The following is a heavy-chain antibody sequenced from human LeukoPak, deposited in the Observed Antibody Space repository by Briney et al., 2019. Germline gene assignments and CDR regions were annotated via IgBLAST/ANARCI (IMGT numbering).Heavy chain of an antibody. Sequence: PGGSLKLSCAASGFTFSGSAMHWVRQASGKGLEWVGRIRSKANSYATAYAASVKGRFTISRDDSKNTAYLQMNSLKTEDTAVYYCTRDWDLNTKQYKYYFDYWGQGTLVTVSS. CDR3: TRDWDLNTKQYKYYFDY. D-gene: IGHD1-1*01. CDR1: GFTFSGSA. J-gene: IGHJ4*02. V-gene: IGHV3-73*01. CDR2: IRSKANSYAT.